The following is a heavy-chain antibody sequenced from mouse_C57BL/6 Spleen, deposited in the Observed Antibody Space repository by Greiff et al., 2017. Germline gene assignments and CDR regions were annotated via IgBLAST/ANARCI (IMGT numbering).Heavy chain of an antibody. J-gene: IGHJ2*01. Sequence: QVQLKQSGAELVKPGASVKISCKASGYAFSSYWMNWVKQRPGKGLEWIGQIYPGDGDTNYNGKFKGKATLTADKSSSTAYMQLSSLTSEDSAVYFCARCLYDYDDGFDYWGQGTTLTVSS. D-gene: IGHD2-4*01. V-gene: IGHV1-80*01. CDR1: GYAFSSYW. CDR3: ARCLYDYDDGFDY. CDR2: IYPGDGDT.